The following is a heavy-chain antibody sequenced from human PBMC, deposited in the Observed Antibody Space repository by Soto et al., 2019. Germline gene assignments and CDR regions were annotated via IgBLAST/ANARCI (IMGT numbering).Heavy chain of an antibody. J-gene: IGHJ6*03. V-gene: IGHV4-39*01. Sequence: SETLSLTCTVSGGSISSSSYYWGWIRQPPGKGLEWIGSIYYSGSTYYNPSLKSRVTISVDTSKNQFSLKLSSVTAADTAVYYCARRAGDYCSSTSCYPDYYYYYMDVWGKGTTVNVSS. CDR3: ARRAGDYCSSTSCYPDYYYYYMDV. CDR1: GGSISSSSYY. CDR2: IYYSGST. D-gene: IGHD2-2*01.